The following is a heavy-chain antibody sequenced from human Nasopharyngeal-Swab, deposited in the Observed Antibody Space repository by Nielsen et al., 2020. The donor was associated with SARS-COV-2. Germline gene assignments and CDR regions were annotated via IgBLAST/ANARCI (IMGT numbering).Heavy chain of an antibody. CDR3: ARGGSIAFDP. V-gene: IGHV1-8*01. CDR2: MNANSGNI. D-gene: IGHD6-6*01. CDR1: GYTFTNYD. Sequence: ASVTVSCKASGYTFTNYDINWVRQATGQGLEWMGWMNANSGNIGYAQKFQGRVTMTRNTSISTAYMELSSLRSEDTAVYYCARGGSIAFDPWGQGTLVTVSS. J-gene: IGHJ5*02.